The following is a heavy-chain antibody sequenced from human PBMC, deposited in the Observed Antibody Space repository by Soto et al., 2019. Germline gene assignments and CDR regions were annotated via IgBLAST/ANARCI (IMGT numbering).Heavy chain of an antibody. CDR3: TTDSPPRGGIVGATTDYYYGMDV. V-gene: IGHV3-15*07. CDR1: GFTFSNAW. CDR2: IKSKTDGGTT. J-gene: IGHJ6*02. D-gene: IGHD1-26*01. Sequence: GGSLRLSCAASGFTFSNAWMNWVRQAPGKGLEWVGRIKSKTDGGTTDYAAPVKGRFTISRDDSKNTLYLQMNSLKTEDTAVYYCTTDSPPRGGIVGATTDYYYGMDVWGQGTTVTVSS.